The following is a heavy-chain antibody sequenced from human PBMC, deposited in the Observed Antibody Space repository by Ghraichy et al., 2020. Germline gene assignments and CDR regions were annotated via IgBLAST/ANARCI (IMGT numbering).Heavy chain of an antibody. CDR3: AKDTGRTIFGVVIHYGMDV. D-gene: IGHD3-3*01. Sequence: GGSLRLSFAASGFTFSSYGMHWVRQAPGNGLEWVAVISYDGSNKYYADSVKGRFTISRDNSKNTLCLQMNSLRAEDTAVYYCAKDTGRTIFGVVIHYGMDVWGQGTTVTVSS. V-gene: IGHV3-30*18. CDR1: GFTFSSYG. CDR2: ISYDGSNK. J-gene: IGHJ6*02.